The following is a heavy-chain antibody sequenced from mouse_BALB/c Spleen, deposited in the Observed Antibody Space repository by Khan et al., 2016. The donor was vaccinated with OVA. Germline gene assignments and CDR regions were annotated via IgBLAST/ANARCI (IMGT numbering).Heavy chain of an antibody. D-gene: IGHD2-1*01. CDR3: ARSGGNFHWYFDV. CDR1: GFTFSSFG. V-gene: IGHV5-17*02. Sequence: EVQLQESGGGLVQPGGSRKLSCAASGFTFSSFGMHWVRQAPKKGLEWVAYMSSGSSTIYYVDTVKGRFTISRDNPKNTLCLQMTSLRYEDTAMYYCARSGGNFHWYFDVWGAGTSVTVSS. CDR2: MSSGSSTI. J-gene: IGHJ1*01.